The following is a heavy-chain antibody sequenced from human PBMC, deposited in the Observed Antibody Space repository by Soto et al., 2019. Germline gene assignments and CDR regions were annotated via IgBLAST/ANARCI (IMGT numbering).Heavy chain of an antibody. CDR1: GLTFGSRA. J-gene: IGHJ4*02. Sequence: TGGSLRLSCVASGLTFGSRAMSWVRQAPGEGLQWVATITDNGGDAKYADSVRGRFVISRDNSKKTLYLQMTSLTAEDSAMYFCARGSTESYPGSRIFDFWGRGXLVTVYS. D-gene: IGHD3-10*01. V-gene: IGHV3-23*01. CDR3: ARGSTESYPGSRIFDF. CDR2: ITDNGGDA.